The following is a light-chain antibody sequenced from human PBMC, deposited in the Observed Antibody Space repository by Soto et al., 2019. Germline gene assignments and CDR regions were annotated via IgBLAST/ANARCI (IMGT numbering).Light chain of an antibody. Sequence: EVVLTQSPATLSLSPGERATLSCRASQSLSNYLAWYQQKPGQTPRLLIYDASNRATDIPARFSGSGSGTDFTLTISSLDPEDFAVYFCQQRGIWPPTFGPGTKVEI. CDR3: QQRGIWPPT. J-gene: IGKJ3*01. V-gene: IGKV3-11*01. CDR1: QSLSNY. CDR2: DAS.